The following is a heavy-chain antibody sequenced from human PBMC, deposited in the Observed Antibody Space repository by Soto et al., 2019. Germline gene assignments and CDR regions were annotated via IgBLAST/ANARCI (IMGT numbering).Heavy chain of an antibody. CDR3: ARDPGVLGGRYCSSTSCYMEGWYYYGMDV. J-gene: IGHJ6*02. D-gene: IGHD2-2*02. CDR2: IWYDGSNK. Sequence: GGSLRLSCAASGFTFSSYGMHWVRQAPGKGLEWVAVIWYDGSNKYYADSVKGRFTISRDNSKNTLYLQMNSLRAEDTAVYYCARDPGVLGGRYCSSTSCYMEGWYYYGMDVWGQGTTVTVYS. V-gene: IGHV3-33*01. CDR1: GFTFSSYG.